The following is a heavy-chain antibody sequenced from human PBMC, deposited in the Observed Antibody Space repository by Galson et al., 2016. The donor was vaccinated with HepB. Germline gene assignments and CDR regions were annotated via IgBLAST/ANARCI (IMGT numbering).Heavy chain of an antibody. V-gene: IGHV3-74*01. Sequence: SLRLSCAASGFTFSTFWMTWVRQAPGKGLEWVSRLNRDESSTSYADYVKGRFTISRDNAKNTLYLQMNSLRAEDTAVYYCARDPSYYSGMDVWGQGTTVTVSS. J-gene: IGHJ6*02. CDR3: ARDPSYYSGMDV. CDR2: LNRDESST. CDR1: GFTFSTFW.